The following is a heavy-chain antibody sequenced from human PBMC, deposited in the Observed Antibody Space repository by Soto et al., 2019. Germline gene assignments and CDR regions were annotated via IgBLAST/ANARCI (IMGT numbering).Heavy chain of an antibody. CDR3: ARDYYGDYAGGWFDP. D-gene: IGHD4-17*01. Sequence: QVQLVQSGAEVKKPGSSVKVSCKASGGTFSSYAISWVRQAPGQGREWMRGIIPIFGTANYAQKFQGRVTITADESTSTAYMELSSLKSEDTAVYYCARDYYGDYAGGWFDPWGQATLVTVSS. CDR1: GGTFSSYA. V-gene: IGHV1-69*01. CDR2: IIPIFGTA. J-gene: IGHJ5*02.